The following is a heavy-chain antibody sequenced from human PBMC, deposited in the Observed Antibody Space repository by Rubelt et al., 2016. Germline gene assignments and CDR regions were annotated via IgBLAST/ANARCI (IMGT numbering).Heavy chain of an antibody. J-gene: IGHJ4*02. V-gene: IGHV4-34*01. D-gene: IGHD1-7*01. CDR1: GGSFSSYY. CDR3: ARVGDWKYRGGEDY. CDR2: INQSGTT. Sequence: QVQLRQWGAGLLKPSETLSLTCAVYGGSFSSYYWSWIRQSPGKGLEWIGEINQSGTTNYNPSLKSRVTISVEASKHQFSRKGRSGTAADTAVYYCARVGDWKYRGGEDYWGQGTLVTVSS.